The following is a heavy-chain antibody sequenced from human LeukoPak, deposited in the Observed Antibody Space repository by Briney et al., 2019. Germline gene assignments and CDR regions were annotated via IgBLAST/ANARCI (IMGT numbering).Heavy chain of an antibody. CDR3: ARGSTYYDSSGQVPFDY. V-gene: IGHV3-48*01. D-gene: IGHD3-22*01. CDR1: GFTFSTYS. Sequence: GGSLRLSCAASGFTFSTYSMNWVRQAPGKGLEWVSYISSSSTIYYADSVKGRFTISRDNAKNSLYLQMNSLRAEDTAVYYCARGSTYYDSSGQVPFDYWGQGTLVSVSS. CDR2: ISSSSTI. J-gene: IGHJ4*02.